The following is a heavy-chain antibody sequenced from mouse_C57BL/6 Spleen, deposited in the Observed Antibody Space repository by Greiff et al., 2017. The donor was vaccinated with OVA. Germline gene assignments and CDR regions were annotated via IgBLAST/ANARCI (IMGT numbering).Heavy chain of an antibody. CDR2: IRLKSDNYAT. Sequence: EVMLVESGGGLVKPGGSLKLSCVASGFTFSNYWMNWVRQSPEKGLEWVAQIRLKSDNYATHYAESVKGRFTISRDDSKSSVYLQMNNLRAEDPGIYYCTDYYGSSFYAMDYWGQGTSVTVSS. CDR3: TDYYGSSFYAMDY. D-gene: IGHD1-1*01. CDR1: GFTFSNYW. J-gene: IGHJ4*01. V-gene: IGHV6-3*01.